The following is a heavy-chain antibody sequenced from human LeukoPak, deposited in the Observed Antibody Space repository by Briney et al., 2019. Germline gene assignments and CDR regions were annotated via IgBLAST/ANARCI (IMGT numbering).Heavy chain of an antibody. CDR3: AKGLYYKDRSGYPA. Sequence: GGSLRLSCAASGFTFTNYGMHWVRQAPGKGLEWVALIGYDGSNKYYADSVKGRFTVSRDNSKNTLYLQMNSLRTEDTAVYYCAKGLYYKDRSGYPAWGQGTLVTISS. V-gene: IGHV3-30*02. CDR2: IGYDGSNK. D-gene: IGHD3-22*01. CDR1: GFTFTNYG. J-gene: IGHJ5*02.